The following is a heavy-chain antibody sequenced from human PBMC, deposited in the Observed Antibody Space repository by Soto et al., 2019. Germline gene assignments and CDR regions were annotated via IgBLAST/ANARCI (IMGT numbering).Heavy chain of an antibody. CDR1: GYNFIAYY. Sequence: QVQLVQSGAEVKKPGSSVKLSCKASGYNFIAYYIYWVRQAPGQGPEWMGMINPSSGATNYAQKFQGRVSVTSDTYTSTAYLERSSLRSEDAAVYYCAKYCGGDCRHFDAWGQGTLVTVSS. J-gene: IGHJ4*02. D-gene: IGHD2-21*02. CDR2: INPSSGAT. V-gene: IGHV1-46*01. CDR3: AKYCGGDCRHFDA.